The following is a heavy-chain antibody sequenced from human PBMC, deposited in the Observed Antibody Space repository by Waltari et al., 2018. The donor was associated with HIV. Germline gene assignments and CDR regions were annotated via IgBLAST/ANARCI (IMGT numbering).Heavy chain of an antibody. CDR3: ARDRGGGLLDY. J-gene: IGHJ4*02. CDR1: GGSFSGYY. D-gene: IGHD2-15*01. Sequence: QVQLQQWGAGLLKPSETLSLTCAVYGGSFSGYYWSWIRQPPGKGLEWIGEINHSGSTNYNPSLKSRVTISVDTSKNQFSLKLSSVTAADTAVYYCARDRGGGLLDYWGQGTLVTVSS. V-gene: IGHV4-34*01. CDR2: INHSGST.